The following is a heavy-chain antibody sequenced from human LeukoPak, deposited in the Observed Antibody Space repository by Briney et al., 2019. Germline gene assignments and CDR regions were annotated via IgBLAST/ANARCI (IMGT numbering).Heavy chain of an antibody. CDR1: GFTFSSYG. CDR3: ARAPFGFWSGYPSPFDY. Sequence: GGSLRLSCAASGFTFSSYGMSWVRQAPGKGLEWVANIKQDGSEKYYVDSVKGRFTISRDNAKNSLYLQMNSLRAEDTAVYYCARAPFGFWSGYPSPFDYWGQGTLVTVSS. CDR2: IKQDGSEK. V-gene: IGHV3-7*01. J-gene: IGHJ4*02. D-gene: IGHD3-3*01.